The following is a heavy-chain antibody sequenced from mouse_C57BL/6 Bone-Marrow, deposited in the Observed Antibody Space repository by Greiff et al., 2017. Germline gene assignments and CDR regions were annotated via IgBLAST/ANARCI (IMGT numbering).Heavy chain of an antibody. CDR2: INPNNGGT. V-gene: IGHV1-26*01. D-gene: IGHD1-1*01. CDR1: GYTFTDYY. CDR3: ARRGDYYGSRVAWFAY. J-gene: IGHJ3*01. Sequence: EVQLQQSGPELVKPGASVKISCKASGYTFTDYYMNWVKQSHGKSLEWIGDINPNNGGTSYNQKFKGKATLTVDKSSSTAYMELRSLTSEDSAVYYCARRGDYYGSRVAWFAYWGQGTLVTVSA.